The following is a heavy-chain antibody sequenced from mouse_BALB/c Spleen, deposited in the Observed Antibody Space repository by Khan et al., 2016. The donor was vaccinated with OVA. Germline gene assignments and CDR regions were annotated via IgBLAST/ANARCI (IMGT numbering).Heavy chain of an antibody. CDR1: GFTLRSYV. J-gene: IGHJ2*01. CDR3: AREAYRYDEYYFDY. V-gene: IGHV5-6-5*01. CDR2: ISSGGST. Sequence: EVELVESGGDSVKPGGSLKLSCAVSGFTLRSYVMSWIRQTPEKRLEWVASISSGGSTYYTDSVKGRFTISRDIARNVVYLQMSSLRSEDMAMYYCAREAYRYDEYYFDYWGQGTTLTVSS. D-gene: IGHD2-14*01.